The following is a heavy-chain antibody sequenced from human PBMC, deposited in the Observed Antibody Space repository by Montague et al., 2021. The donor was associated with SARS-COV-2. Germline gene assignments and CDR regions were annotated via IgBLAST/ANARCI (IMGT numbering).Heavy chain of an antibody. CDR3: AREYSAPRWFGEYNRYGMDV. J-gene: IGHJ6*02. CDR1: LFSFISYS. D-gene: IGHD3-10*01. V-gene: IGHV3-33*08. CDR2: IWYDGSNQ. Sequence: SLLLSFSSSLFSFISYSMNWVRQAPGKGLEWVAVIWYDGSNQYYGDSVKGRFTISRDNSKNTLYLQMNSLRAEDTAVYYCAREYSAPRWFGEYNRYGMDVWGQGTTVTVSS.